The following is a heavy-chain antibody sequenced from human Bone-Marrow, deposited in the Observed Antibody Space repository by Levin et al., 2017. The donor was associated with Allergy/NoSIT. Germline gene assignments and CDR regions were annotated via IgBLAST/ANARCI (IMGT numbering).Heavy chain of an antibody. Sequence: SETLSLTCTVSGGSIRNHHWSWIRQPPGRGLEWIGQIHESGSFNYNPSLKSRATVSGDMSKNQFSLGLRSVTAADTAVYYCATYEGGAGGTGYWGQGTLVTVSS. CDR2: IHESGSF. J-gene: IGHJ4*02. D-gene: IGHD6-13*01. CDR1: GGSIRNHH. V-gene: IGHV4-59*11. CDR3: ATYEGGAGGTGY.